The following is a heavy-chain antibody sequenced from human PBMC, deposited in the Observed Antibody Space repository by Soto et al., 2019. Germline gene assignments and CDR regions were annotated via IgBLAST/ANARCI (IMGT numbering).Heavy chain of an antibody. J-gene: IGHJ5*02. D-gene: IGHD2-2*01. CDR1: GGSISSGGYS. Sequence: QLQLQESGSGLVKPSQTLSLTCAVSGGSISSGGYSWSWIRQPPGKGLEWIGYIYHSGSTYYNPXXXXXXXXXXXXXXXXXXXXXXXXTXXXXXXXXCARVPDRWGQGTLVTVSS. CDR3: ARVPDR. CDR2: IYHSGST. V-gene: IGHV4-30-2*01.